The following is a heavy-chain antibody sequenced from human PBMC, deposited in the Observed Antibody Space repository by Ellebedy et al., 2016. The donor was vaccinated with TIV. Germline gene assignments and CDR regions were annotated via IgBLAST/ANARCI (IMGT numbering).Heavy chain of an antibody. J-gene: IGHJ6*02. V-gene: IGHV3-33*01. D-gene: IGHD3-10*01. CDR2: IWYDGSNK. CDR1: GFTFSSYG. CDR3: AREPMVRGVIRRGYAMDV. Sequence: GGSLRLSXAASGFTFSSYGMHWVRQAPGKGLEWVAVIWYDGSNKYYADSVKGRFTISRDNSKNTLYPQMNSLRAEDTAVYYCAREPMVRGVIRRGYAMDVWGQGTTVTVSS.